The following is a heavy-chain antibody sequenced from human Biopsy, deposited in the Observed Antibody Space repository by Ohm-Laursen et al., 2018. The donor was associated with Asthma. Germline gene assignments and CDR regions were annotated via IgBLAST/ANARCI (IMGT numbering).Heavy chain of an antibody. CDR3: ARKAGSCISRTCYSLDF. Sequence: SVKVSCKPLGGTFNTYVIGWVRQAPGQGLEWMGGINSVFGTTNYPQKFQDGVTITADDSTSTVYMELSSLRSEDTAVYYCARKAGSCISRTCYSLDFWGQGTLVTVSS. V-gene: IGHV1-69*13. CDR2: INSVFGTT. D-gene: IGHD2-2*01. J-gene: IGHJ4*02. CDR1: GGTFNTYV.